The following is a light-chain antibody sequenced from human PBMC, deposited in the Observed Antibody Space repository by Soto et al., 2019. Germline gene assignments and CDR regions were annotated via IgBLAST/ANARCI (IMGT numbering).Light chain of an antibody. Sequence: QSVLTQPPSASGTPGQRVTISCSGSSSNIGSNTVNWYQQLPGTAPKLLIYDNNNRPSGVPDRFSGSKSGTSTSLAITGLQAEDEAVYYCQSYDNSLSGSVFGGGTKLTVL. CDR2: DNN. J-gene: IGLJ3*02. CDR1: SSNIGSNT. V-gene: IGLV1-44*01. CDR3: QSYDNSLSGSV.